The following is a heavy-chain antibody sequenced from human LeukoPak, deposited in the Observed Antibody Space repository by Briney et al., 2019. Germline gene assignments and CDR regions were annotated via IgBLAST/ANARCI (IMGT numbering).Heavy chain of an antibody. CDR1: DDSITMYY. J-gene: IGHJ4*02. CDR2: VDHTGST. D-gene: IGHD1-26*01. CDR3: ARGQTRTPTESVGAYRRRNNFDY. V-gene: IGHV4-59*01. Sequence: PSETLSLTCSVSDDSITMYYWTWIRKPPGKGLEWIGYVDHTGSTNFNPSLNGRVSISRDTSKNLFSLRLRSVTAADTAVYYCARGQTRTPTESVGAYRRRNNFDYWGQGNLVTVSS.